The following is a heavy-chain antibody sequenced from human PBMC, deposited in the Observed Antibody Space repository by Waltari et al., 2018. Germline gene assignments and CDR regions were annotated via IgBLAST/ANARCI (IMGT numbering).Heavy chain of an antibody. CDR1: GFDVGSMY. V-gene: IGHV3-53*01. J-gene: IGHJ4*02. D-gene: IGHD4-17*01. CDR3: AKDRSYGHSLAN. Sequence: EVQLVESGGGLLQRGGSLRLSCAGSGFDVGSMYMNWVRQAPGKGLEGGSGIHSCGNTYYADSVKGRFTISRDNSKNTLYLQMNSLRAEDTAVYYCAKDRSYGHSLANWGQGTLVTVSS. CDR2: IHSCGNT.